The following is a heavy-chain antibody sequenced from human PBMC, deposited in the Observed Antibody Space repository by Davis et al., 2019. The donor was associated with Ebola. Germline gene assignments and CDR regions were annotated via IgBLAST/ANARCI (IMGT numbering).Heavy chain of an antibody. Sequence: ASVKVSCKASGYTFTSYDINWVRQATGQGLEWMGWINPNSGGTNYAQKFQGRVTMTRDTSISTAYMELSRLRSDDTAVYYCARAKRGIDYWGQGTLVTVSS. CDR3: ARAKRGIDY. CDR1: GYTFTSYD. D-gene: IGHD6-13*01. J-gene: IGHJ4*02. CDR2: INPNSGGT. V-gene: IGHV1-2*02.